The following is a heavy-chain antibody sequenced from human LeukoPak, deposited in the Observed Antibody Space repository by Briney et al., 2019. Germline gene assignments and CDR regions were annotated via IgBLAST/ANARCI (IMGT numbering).Heavy chain of an antibody. V-gene: IGHV3-23*01. CDR2: ISGSGGST. Sequence: GGSLRLSCAASGFTFSSYAMSWVRQAPGKGLEWVSAISGSGGSTYYADSVKGRSTISRDNSKNTLYLQMNSLRAEDTAVYYCPRAYSSGWIDAFDIWGQGTMVTVSS. CDR3: PRAYSSGWIDAFDI. CDR1: GFTFSSYA. J-gene: IGHJ3*02. D-gene: IGHD6-19*01.